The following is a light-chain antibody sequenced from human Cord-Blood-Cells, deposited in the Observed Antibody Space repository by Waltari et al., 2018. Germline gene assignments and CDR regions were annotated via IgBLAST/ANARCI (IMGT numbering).Light chain of an antibody. CDR3: QQSYSTWT. CDR2: GAS. CDR1: QSVSSN. V-gene: IGKV3-15*01. Sequence: EIVMTQSPATLSVSPGERATLSCRASQSVSSNLAWYQQKPGQAPRLLIYGASTRATGIPARFSGSGSGTEFTLTISSLQSEDFAVYYCQQSYSTWTFGQGTKVEIK. J-gene: IGKJ1*01.